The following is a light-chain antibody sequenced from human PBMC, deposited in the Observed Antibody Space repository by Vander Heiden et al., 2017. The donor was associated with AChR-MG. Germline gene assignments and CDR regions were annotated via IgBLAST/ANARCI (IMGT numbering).Light chain of an antibody. Sequence: NFMLTQPHPVSESPGKPVTISCTRSSGSIASNYVQWYQQRPGSAPTTVIYEDNQRPSGVPDRFSGSIDSSSNSASLTISGLKTEDEADYYCQSYDSSTVVFGGGTKLTVL. CDR3: QSYDSSTVV. CDR2: EDN. J-gene: IGLJ2*01. V-gene: IGLV6-57*04. CDR1: SGSIASNY.